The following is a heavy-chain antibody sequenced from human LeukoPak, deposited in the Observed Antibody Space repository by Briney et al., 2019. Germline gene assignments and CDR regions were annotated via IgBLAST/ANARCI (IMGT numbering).Heavy chain of an antibody. D-gene: IGHD5-24*01. V-gene: IGHV3-9*01. CDR3: AKDTEEMATIGYYFDY. CDR2: ISWNSGSI. CDR1: GFTFDDYA. J-gene: IGHJ4*02. Sequence: GGSLRLSCAASGFTFDDYAMHWVRQAPWKGLEWVSGISWNSGSIGYADSVKGRFTISRDNAKNSLYLQMNSLRAEDTALYYCAKDTEEMATIGYYFDYWGQGTLVTVSS.